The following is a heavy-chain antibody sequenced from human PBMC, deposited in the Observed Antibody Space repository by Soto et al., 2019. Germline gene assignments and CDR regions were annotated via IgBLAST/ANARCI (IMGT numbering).Heavy chain of an antibody. CDR2: IYYSGST. Sequence: SETLSLTCTVSGGSISSYYWSWIRQPPGKGLEWIGYIYYSGSTYYKPSLKSRVSISVDASKNQFSLKLSSVTAADTAVYYCARPIEGGSSGYYHWGQGTLVTVSS. CDR1: GGSISSYY. J-gene: IGHJ5*02. D-gene: IGHD3-22*01. V-gene: IGHV4-59*04. CDR3: ARPIEGGSSGYYH.